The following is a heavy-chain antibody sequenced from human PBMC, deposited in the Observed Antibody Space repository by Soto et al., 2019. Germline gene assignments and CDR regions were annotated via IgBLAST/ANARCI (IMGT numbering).Heavy chain of an antibody. CDR1: GGSISSYY. Sequence: QVQLQESGPGLVKPSETLSLTCTVSGGSISSYYWSWIRQPPGKGLEWIGYIYNSGTTNYNPSLKSRVTISVDASKNQFFLRLSSVTAADTTVYYCARLIQGGSLDYWGQGTLVTVSS. CDR2: IYNSGTT. CDR3: ARLIQGGSLDY. D-gene: IGHD2-15*01. V-gene: IGHV4-59*08. J-gene: IGHJ4*02.